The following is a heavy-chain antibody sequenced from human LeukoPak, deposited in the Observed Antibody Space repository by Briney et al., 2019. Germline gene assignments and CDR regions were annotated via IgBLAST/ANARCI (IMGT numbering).Heavy chain of an antibody. J-gene: IGHJ4*02. CDR2: ISGDGGST. D-gene: IGHD1-26*01. V-gene: IGHV3-43*02. CDR1: GFTFSDYA. Sequence: GGSLRLSCAASGFTFSDYAMDWVRQAPGKGLEWVSLISGDGGSTYYADSVKGRFTISRDNSKNSLYLQMNSLRTEDTALYYCAKSGWGPPDYWGQGTLVTVSS. CDR3: AKSGWGPPDY.